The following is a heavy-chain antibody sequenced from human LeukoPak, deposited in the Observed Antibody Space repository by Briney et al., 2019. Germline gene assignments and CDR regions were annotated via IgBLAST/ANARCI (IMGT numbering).Heavy chain of an antibody. CDR3: ASTVVVPAAIGGDY. CDR2: ISSISSYI. CDR1: GFTFSSYS. J-gene: IGHJ4*02. V-gene: IGHV3-21*01. D-gene: IGHD2-2*02. Sequence: GGSLRLSCAPSGFTFSSYSMNWVRQAPGKGREWVSSISSISSYIYYADSVKGRFTISRDNAKNSLYLQMNSLRAEDTAVYYCASTVVVPAAIGGDYWGQGTLVTVSS.